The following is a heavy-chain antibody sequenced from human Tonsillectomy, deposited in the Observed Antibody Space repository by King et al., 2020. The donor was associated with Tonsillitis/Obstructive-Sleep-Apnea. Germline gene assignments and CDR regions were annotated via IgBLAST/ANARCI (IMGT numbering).Heavy chain of an antibody. J-gene: IGHJ6*03. D-gene: IGHD3-3*01. CDR1: GFTFSSYD. CDR2: IGTAGDT. CDR3: SAIFGDMDV. Sequence: VQLVESGGGLVQPGGSLRLSCAASGFTFSSYDMNWVRQVTGKGLEWVSAIGTAGDTYYAGSVKGRFTISRDNAKDSLYLQMKGLRAGDTAVYYCSAIFGDMDVWGKGTTVTVPS. V-gene: IGHV3-13*01.